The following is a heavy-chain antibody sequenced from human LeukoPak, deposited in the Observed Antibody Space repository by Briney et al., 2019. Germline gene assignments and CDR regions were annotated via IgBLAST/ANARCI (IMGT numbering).Heavy chain of an antibody. J-gene: IGHJ5*02. V-gene: IGHV6-1*01. CDR1: GDSVSSNSAA. Sequence: SQTLSLTCAISGDSVSSNSAAWNWIRQSPSRGLEWLGRTYYRSKWYNDYAVSVKSRITINPDTSKNQFSLQLNSVTPEDTAVYYCARARLPTIIWSGYPRTNWFDPWGQGTLVTVSS. D-gene: IGHD3-3*01. CDR2: TYYRSKWYN. CDR3: ARARLPTIIWSGYPRTNWFDP.